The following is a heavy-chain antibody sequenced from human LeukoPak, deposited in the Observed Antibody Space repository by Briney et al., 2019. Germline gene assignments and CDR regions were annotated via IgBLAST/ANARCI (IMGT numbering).Heavy chain of an antibody. CDR2: IYSTGST. D-gene: IGHD6-13*01. Sequence: PSETLSLTCTVSGGSINFYYWSWIRQPAGNGLEWIGRIYSTGSTNYSPSHKSRVTMSVDKSKNQFSLNLSPVTAADTAAYYCARGIADPYSFDSWGQGTLVTVSS. V-gene: IGHV4-4*07. CDR1: GGSINFYY. CDR3: ARGIADPYSFDS. J-gene: IGHJ4*02.